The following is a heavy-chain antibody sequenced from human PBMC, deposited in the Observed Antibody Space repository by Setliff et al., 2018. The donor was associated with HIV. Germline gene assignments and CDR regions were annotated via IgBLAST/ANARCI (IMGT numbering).Heavy chain of an antibody. CDR3: ARLRQLVLLRVDY. CDR2: IYYSGST. D-gene: IGHD6-6*01. Sequence: SETLSLTCTVSGGSIKSSSDYWGWIRQPPGKGLEWIGTIYYSGSTYYNPSLKSRVTISVDTSKNQFSLKLSSVTAADTTVYYCARLRQLVLLRVDYWGQGTLVTVSS. J-gene: IGHJ4*02. CDR1: GGSIKSSSDY. V-gene: IGHV4-39*01.